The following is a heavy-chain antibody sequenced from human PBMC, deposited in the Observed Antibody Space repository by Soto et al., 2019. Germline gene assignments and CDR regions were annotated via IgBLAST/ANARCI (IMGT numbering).Heavy chain of an antibody. V-gene: IGHV3-48*02. CDR1: GFTFSSYS. Sequence: PGGSLRLSCAASGFTFSSYSMNWVRQAPGKGLEWVSYISSSSSTIYYADSVKGRFTISRDNAKNSLYLQMNSLRDEDTAVYYCARDGWGGSYYGPHDAFDIWGQGTMVTVSS. D-gene: IGHD1-26*01. CDR3: ARDGWGGSYYGPHDAFDI. J-gene: IGHJ3*02. CDR2: ISSSSSTI.